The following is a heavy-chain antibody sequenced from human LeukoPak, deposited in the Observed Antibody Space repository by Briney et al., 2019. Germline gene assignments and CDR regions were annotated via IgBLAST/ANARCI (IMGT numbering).Heavy chain of an antibody. D-gene: IGHD3-10*02. Sequence: SETLSLTCAVSGGSITNNHYWTCVRQPPGRGLEWIADIFHSGIANYNPSLKSRVTISMDKSKNQFSLTLSSVTAADTAVYYCAVGGEAWELLGYWGQGTLVTVSS. J-gene: IGHJ4*02. CDR1: GGSITNNHY. V-gene: IGHV4-4*02. CDR2: IFHSGIA. CDR3: AVGGEAWELLGY.